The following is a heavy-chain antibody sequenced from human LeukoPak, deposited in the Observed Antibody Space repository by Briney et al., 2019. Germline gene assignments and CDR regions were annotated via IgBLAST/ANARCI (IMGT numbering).Heavy chain of an antibody. V-gene: IGHV3-9*01. CDR1: GFIFNDYA. J-gene: IGHJ4*02. CDR2: ISWSSGNK. D-gene: IGHD3-3*01. Sequence: GGSLRLSCAASGFIFNDYAMHWVRQPPGKGLEWVSTISWSSGNKLYTDSVKGRFTISRDNAENSLYLQMTGLRPEDTALYYCAKDMDFWSGSDYWGQGTLVTVSS. CDR3: AKDMDFWSGSDY.